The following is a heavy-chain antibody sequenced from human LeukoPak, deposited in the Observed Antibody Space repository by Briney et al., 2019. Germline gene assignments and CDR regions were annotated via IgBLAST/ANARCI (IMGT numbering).Heavy chain of an antibody. CDR3: ARTANFAAGYYIDY. V-gene: IGHV3-21*01. J-gene: IGHJ4*02. Sequence: GGSLRLSCAASGFTFSSYTTNWVRQAPGKGLEWVSSISGSSRHKYYADSVKGRFTISRDNAKNSLYLQMNSLRAEDTAVYYCARTANFAAGYYIDYWGQGTLVTASS. CDR1: GFTFSSYT. D-gene: IGHD6-13*01. CDR2: ISGSSRHK.